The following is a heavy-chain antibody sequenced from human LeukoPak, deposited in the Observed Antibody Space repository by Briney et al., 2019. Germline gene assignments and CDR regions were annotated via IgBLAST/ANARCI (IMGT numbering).Heavy chain of an antibody. CDR3: TTDPWGYFDWLYYRNY. V-gene: IGHV3-15*07. D-gene: IGHD3-9*01. J-gene: IGHJ4*02. CDR2: IKSKTDGGTT. Sequence: GGYLRLSCAASGFTFSNAWMNWVRQAPGKGLEWVGRIKSKTDGGTTDYAAPVKGRFTISRDDSKNTLYLQMNSLKTEDIAVYYCTTDPWGYFDWLYYRNYWGQGTLVTVSS. CDR1: GFTFSNAW.